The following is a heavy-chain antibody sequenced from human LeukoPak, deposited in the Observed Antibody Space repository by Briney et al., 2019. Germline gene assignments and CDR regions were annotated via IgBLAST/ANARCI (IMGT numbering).Heavy chain of an antibody. Sequence: PSETLSLTCAVSGVSFDDYYWSWVRQTPGKGLEWIGEINHSGYTNDSPSLKSRVTLSIDTSRKQFSLNLRSVTVADAGIYYCTRMTTGHDYWGEGTLVTVSS. CDR3: TRMTTGHDY. CDR2: INHSGYT. V-gene: IGHV4-34*01. J-gene: IGHJ4*02. D-gene: IGHD4-17*01. CDR1: GVSFDDYY.